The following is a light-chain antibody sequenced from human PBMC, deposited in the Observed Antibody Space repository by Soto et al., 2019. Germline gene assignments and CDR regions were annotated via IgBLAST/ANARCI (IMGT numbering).Light chain of an antibody. V-gene: IGKV3-15*01. CDR1: QSVSSN. CDR3: QQYNSWPIT. CDR2: GAS. J-gene: IGKJ5*01. Sequence: EIVMTQSPATLSVSPGERATLSCRASQSVSSNLAWYQQQPGQAPRLLIYGASTRATAIPARCSGSGSGTEFTITISSLQSEDFAVYYWQQYNSWPITFGQGTRLEIK.